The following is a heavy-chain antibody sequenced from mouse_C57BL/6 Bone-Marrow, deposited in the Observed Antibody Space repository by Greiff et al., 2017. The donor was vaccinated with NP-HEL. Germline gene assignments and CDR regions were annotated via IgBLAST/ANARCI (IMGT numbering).Heavy chain of an antibody. V-gene: IGHV1-81*01. CDR1: GYTFTSYG. J-gene: IGHJ1*03. Sequence: VQLQQSGAELARPGASVKLSCKASGYTFTSYGISWVKQRTGPGLEWIGEIYPRSGNTYYNEKFKGKATLTADKSSSTAYMELRSLTSEDSAVYFCARKRGILDRYFDVWGTGTTVTVSS. D-gene: IGHD2-10*02. CDR3: ARKRGILDRYFDV. CDR2: IYPRSGNT.